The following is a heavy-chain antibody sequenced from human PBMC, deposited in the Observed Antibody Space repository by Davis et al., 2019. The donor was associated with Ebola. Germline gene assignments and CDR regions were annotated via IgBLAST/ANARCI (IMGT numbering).Heavy chain of an antibody. Sequence: PGGSLRLSCAASGFTFSSTLMHWVRQDLGKGLEWVSAIDDDGSSRSYADSVKGRFTISRDNAKNMLYLQMNSLRAEDTAIYYCASAISVGGQKWGQGTLVTVSS. D-gene: IGHD6-19*01. CDR1: GFTFSSTL. V-gene: IGHV3-74*01. CDR2: IDDDGSSR. CDR3: ASAISVGGQK. J-gene: IGHJ4*02.